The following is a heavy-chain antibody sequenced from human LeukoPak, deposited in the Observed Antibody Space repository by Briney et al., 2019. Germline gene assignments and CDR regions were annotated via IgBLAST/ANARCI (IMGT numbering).Heavy chain of an antibody. Sequence: PSETLSLACTVSGGSISSYYWSWIRQPPGKGQEWIGYIYYSGSTNYNPSLKSRVTISVDTSKNQFSLKLSSVTAADTAVYYCARGGRWLQLSYFDYWGQGTLVTVSS. CDR3: ARGGRWLQLSYFDY. J-gene: IGHJ4*02. CDR2: IYYSGST. V-gene: IGHV4-59*01. D-gene: IGHD5-24*01. CDR1: GGSISSYY.